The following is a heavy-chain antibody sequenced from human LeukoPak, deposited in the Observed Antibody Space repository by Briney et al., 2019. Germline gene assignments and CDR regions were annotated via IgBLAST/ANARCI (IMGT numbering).Heavy chain of an antibody. CDR2: LNSDGSGT. CDR1: GFTFSTYW. V-gene: IGHV3-74*01. J-gene: IGHJ3*02. Sequence: PGGSVRLSCAASGFTFSTYWMHWVRQAPGKGLAWVSRLNSDGSGTGYADSVKGRFTISRDNAKNTLYLQMNSLRAEDAAVYYCARATVVTNAFDIWGQGTMVTVSS. D-gene: IGHD4-23*01. CDR3: ARATVVTNAFDI.